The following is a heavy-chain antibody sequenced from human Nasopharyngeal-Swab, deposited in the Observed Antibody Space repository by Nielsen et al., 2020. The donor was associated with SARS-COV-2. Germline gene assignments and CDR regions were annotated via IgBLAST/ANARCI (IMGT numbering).Heavy chain of an antibody. J-gene: IGHJ4*02. CDR3: AKVPSTVTTLPPDY. D-gene: IGHD4-11*01. V-gene: IGHV3-23*01. CDR1: GFTFSSYA. Sequence: GGSLRLSCAASGFTFSSYAMSWVRQAPGKGLEWVSAISGSGGSTYYADSVRGRFTISRDNSKNTLYLQMNSLRAEDTAVYYCAKVPSTVTTLPPDYWGQGTLVTVSS. CDR2: ISGSGGST.